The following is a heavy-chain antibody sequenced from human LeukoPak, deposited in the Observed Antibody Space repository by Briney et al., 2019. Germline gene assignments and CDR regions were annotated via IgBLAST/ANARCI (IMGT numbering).Heavy chain of an antibody. J-gene: IGHJ4*02. CDR3: ARSTKGDSDH. CDR2: ISSSGTTV. V-gene: IGHV3-48*04. Sequence: GGSLRLSCAASGFIFSSYTMNWVRQAPGKGLDWVSYISSSGTTVYYADSVRGRFTISRDNAKNSLCLQMDSLRADDTAVYYCARSTKGDSDHWGQGTLVTVSS. D-gene: IGHD3-10*01. CDR1: GFIFSSYT.